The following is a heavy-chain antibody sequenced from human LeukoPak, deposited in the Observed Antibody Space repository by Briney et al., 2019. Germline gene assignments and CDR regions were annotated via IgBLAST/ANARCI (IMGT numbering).Heavy chain of an antibody. CDR1: GYTFTGYY. CDR2: INPNSGGT. CDR3: ARSGVYYYDRGGLDY. V-gene: IGHV1-2*02. D-gene: IGHD3-22*01. Sequence: ASVKVSCKASGYTFTGYYMHWVRQAPGQGLEWMGWINPNSGGTNYAQKFQGRVTMTRDTSISTAYMELSRLRSDDTAVYYCARSGVYYYDRGGLDYWGQGTLVTVSS. J-gene: IGHJ4*02.